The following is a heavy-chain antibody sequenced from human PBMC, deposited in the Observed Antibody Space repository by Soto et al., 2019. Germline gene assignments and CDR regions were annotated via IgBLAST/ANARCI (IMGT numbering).Heavy chain of an antibody. CDR2: IIPILGIA. V-gene: IGHV1-69*04. CDR1: GGTFSSYT. Sequence: GASVKVSCKASGGTFSSYTISWVRQALGQGLEWMGRIIPILGIANYAQKFQGRVTITADKSTSTAYMELSSLRSEDTAVYYCARDWARYCSSTSCRRAWFDPWGQGTLVTVSS. J-gene: IGHJ5*02. D-gene: IGHD2-2*01. CDR3: ARDWARYCSSTSCRRAWFDP.